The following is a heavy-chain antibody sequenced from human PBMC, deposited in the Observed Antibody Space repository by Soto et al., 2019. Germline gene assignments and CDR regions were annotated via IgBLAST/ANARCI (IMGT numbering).Heavy chain of an antibody. J-gene: IGHJ2*01. V-gene: IGHV1-69*12. CDR1: GGTFSSYA. CDR3: ARVVTVVKSLHYWSFDL. Sequence: QVQLVQSGAEVKKPGSSVKVSCKASGGTFSSYAISWVRQAPGQGLEWMGGIIPIFGTANYAQKFQGRVTITADEATSTAYMELSSLRAEDTAVYYCARVVTVVKSLHYWSFDLWGRGTLVTVSS. D-gene: IGHD2-15*01. CDR2: IIPIFGTA.